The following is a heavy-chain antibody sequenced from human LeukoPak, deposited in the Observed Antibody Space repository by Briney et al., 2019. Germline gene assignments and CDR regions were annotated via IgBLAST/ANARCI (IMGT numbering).Heavy chain of an antibody. V-gene: IGHV4-38-2*02. CDR3: TRERRDGYKVYFDY. CDR1: GYSISSGYY. CDR2: IYHSGST. D-gene: IGHD5-24*01. Sequence: SETLSLTCTVSGYSISSGYYWGWIRQPPGKGLEWIGSIYHSGSTYYNPSLKSRVTISVGTSKNQFSLRLSSVTAADTAVYYCTRERRDGYKVYFDYWGQGTLVTVSS. J-gene: IGHJ4*02.